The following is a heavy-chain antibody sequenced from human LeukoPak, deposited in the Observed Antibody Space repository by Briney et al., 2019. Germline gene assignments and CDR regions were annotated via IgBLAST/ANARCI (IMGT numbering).Heavy chain of an antibody. Sequence: GGSLRLSCAASGFTFSSYSMNWVRQAPGKGLEWVSSISSSSSYIYYADSVKGRFTISRDNAKNSLYLQMNSLRAEDTALYYCARDLYGDDNWFDPWGQGTLVTVSS. D-gene: IGHD4-17*01. CDR1: GFTFSSYS. V-gene: IGHV3-21*04. J-gene: IGHJ5*02. CDR3: ARDLYGDDNWFDP. CDR2: ISSSSSYI.